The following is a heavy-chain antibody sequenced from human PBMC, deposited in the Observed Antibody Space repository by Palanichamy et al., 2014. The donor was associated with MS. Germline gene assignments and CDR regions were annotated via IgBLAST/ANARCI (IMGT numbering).Heavy chain of an antibody. Sequence: RFAMSWLRQAPGKGLEWVSGIINSGNSTYYADSVKGRFTISRDNSKNTLNLQMNSLRAEDTALYYCAKGLSPFDYWGQGTLVTVSS. J-gene: IGHJ4*02. D-gene: IGHD3-16*01. CDR2: IINSGNST. CDR3: AKGLSPFDY. V-gene: IGHV3-23*01. CDR1: RFA.